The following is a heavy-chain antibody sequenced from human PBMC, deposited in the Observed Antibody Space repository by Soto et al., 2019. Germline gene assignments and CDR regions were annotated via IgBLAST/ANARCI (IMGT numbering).Heavy chain of an antibody. CDR3: AIASGSSWYNWFDP. J-gene: IGHJ5*02. V-gene: IGHV1-69*01. CDR1: GGTFSSYA. Sequence: QVQLVQSGAEVKKPGSSVKVSCKASGGTFSSYAISWVRQAPGQGLEYMGGVITMFGTTNYAQKFRGRVTITADESTSTAYMELSSLRSDDTAVYYCAIASGSSWYNWFDPWGQGTLVTVSS. CDR2: VITMFGTT. D-gene: IGHD6-13*01.